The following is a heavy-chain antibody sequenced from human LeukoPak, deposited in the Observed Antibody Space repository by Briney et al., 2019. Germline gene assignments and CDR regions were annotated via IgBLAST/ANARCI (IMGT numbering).Heavy chain of an antibody. CDR1: GFTFSSYA. Sequence: GGSLRLSCAASGFTFSSYAMSWVRQAPGKGLEWVSAISGSGGSTYCADSVKGRFTISRDNSKNTLYLQMNSLRAEDTAVYYCAKDLHPSIAVAGNSDYWGQGTLVTVSS. CDR3: AKDLHPSIAVAGNSDY. D-gene: IGHD6-19*01. CDR2: ISGSGGST. V-gene: IGHV3-23*01. J-gene: IGHJ4*02.